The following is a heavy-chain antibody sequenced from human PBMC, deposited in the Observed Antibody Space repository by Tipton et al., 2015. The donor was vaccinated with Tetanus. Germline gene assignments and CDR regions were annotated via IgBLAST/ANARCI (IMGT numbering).Heavy chain of an antibody. J-gene: IGHJ4*02. V-gene: IGHV1-69*01. CDR3: ARPDRYCSGGSCYPALDS. CDR1: GGTFRNYA. CDR2: IFPLYGTS. Sequence: QLVQSGPEVKKPGSSVRVSCKTSGGTFRNYAISWVRQAPGQGLEWMGGIFPLYGTSNYSPKFQGRVTITADESTGTAHMELSSLTSDDTAVYYCARPDRYCSGGSCYPALDSWGQGTLVTVSS. D-gene: IGHD2-15*01.